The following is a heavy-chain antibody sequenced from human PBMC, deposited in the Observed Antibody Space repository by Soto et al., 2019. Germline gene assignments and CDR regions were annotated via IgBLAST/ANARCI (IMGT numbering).Heavy chain of an antibody. CDR3: ARQRAYDWNGRDAFDI. V-gene: IGHV4-59*08. CDR2: VYESGST. D-gene: IGHD1-20*01. Sequence: SETLSLTCIVSGGSIRGYYWSWIGQPTGQGLKWIGHVYESGSTNYNPSLKSRITILVDTSKNHFSLKMTSVTAADTAVYYCARQRAYDWNGRDAFDIWGQGTMVT. J-gene: IGHJ3*02. CDR1: GGSIRGYY.